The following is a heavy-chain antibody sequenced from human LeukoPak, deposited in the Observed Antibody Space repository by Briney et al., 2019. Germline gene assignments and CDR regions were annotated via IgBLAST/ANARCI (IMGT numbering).Heavy chain of an antibody. D-gene: IGHD3/OR15-3a*01. CDR1: GGSISSYY. CDR2: IYYSGSA. J-gene: IGHJ4*02. Sequence: SETLSLTCTVSGGSISSYYWSWIRQPPGKGLEWIGYIYYSGSANYNPSLKSRVTISVDTSKNQFSLKLSSVTAADTAVYYCARHMDYYFDYWGQGTLVTVSS. CDR3: ARHMDYYFDY. V-gene: IGHV4-59*01.